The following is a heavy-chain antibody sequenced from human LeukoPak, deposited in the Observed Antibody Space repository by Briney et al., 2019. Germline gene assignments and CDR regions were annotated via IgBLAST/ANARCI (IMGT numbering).Heavy chain of an antibody. Sequence: ASVKVSCKASGYTFTSYDINWVRQATGQGLEWMGWMNPNSGNTGYAQKFQGRVTITRNTSIGTAYMELSSLRSEDTAVYYCARGRLERRRDYYYMDVWGKGTTVTVSS. CDR3: ARGRLERRRDYYYMDV. D-gene: IGHD1-1*01. V-gene: IGHV1-8*03. CDR2: MNPNSGNT. J-gene: IGHJ6*03. CDR1: GYTFTSYD.